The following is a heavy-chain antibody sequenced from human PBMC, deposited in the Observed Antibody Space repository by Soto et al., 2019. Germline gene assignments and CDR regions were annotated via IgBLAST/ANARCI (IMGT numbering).Heavy chain of an antibody. CDR3: AKDLWLTMVRGAPNDAFDI. Sequence: QAGGSLRLSCAASGFTFSSYAMSWVRQAPGKGLEWVSAISGSGGSTYYADSVKGRFTISRDNSKNTLYLQMNSLRAEDTAVYYCAKDLWLTMVRGAPNDAFDIWGQGTVVTVSS. CDR2: ISGSGGST. J-gene: IGHJ3*02. CDR1: GFTFSSYA. V-gene: IGHV3-23*01. D-gene: IGHD3-10*01.